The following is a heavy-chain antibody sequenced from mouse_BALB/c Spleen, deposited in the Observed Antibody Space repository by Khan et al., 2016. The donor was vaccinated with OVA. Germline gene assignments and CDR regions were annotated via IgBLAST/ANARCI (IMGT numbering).Heavy chain of an antibody. CDR2: IWGDGSL. Sequence: QVQLKESGPGLVAPSQSLSITCTVSGFSLTSYGVNWVRQPPGKGLEWLGVIWGDGSLNYHSTLKSRLIISKDNSKRQVFLTLNSLQTDDTATYYCAKWTPDYYSMDQWGKGTSVTVSS. J-gene: IGHJ4*01. CDR1: GFSLTSYG. V-gene: IGHV2-3*01. CDR3: AKWTPDYYSMDQ.